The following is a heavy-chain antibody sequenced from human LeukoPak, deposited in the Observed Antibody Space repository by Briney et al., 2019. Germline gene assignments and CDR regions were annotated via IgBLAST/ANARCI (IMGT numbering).Heavy chain of an antibody. D-gene: IGHD5-18*01. CDR2: IFYTGST. CDR1: GGSITNYY. J-gene: IGHJ4*02. CDR3: ARDRGGYTYSHDY. V-gene: IGHV4-59*01. Sequence: SETLSLTCTVSGGSITNYYWSWIRQPPGKGLEWIAYIFYTGSTNYNPSLKSRVTISVDTSKNQFSLKLNSVTAADTAVYYCARDRGGYTYSHDYWGQGTLVTVSS.